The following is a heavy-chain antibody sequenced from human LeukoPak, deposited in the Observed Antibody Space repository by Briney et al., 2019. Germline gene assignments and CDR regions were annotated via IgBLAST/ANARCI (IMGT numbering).Heavy chain of an antibody. CDR1: GFTFSSYG. CDR2: IWYDGSNK. J-gene: IGHJ3*02. D-gene: IGHD6-19*01. CDR3: ARDRDSRGWVSHAFDI. V-gene: IGHV3-33*01. Sequence: QPGGSLRLSCAASGFTFSSYGMHWVRQAPGKGLAWVAVIWYDGSNKYYADSVKGRFTISRDNSKNTLYLQMNSPRAEDTAVYYCARDRDSRGWVSHAFDIWGQGTMVTVSS.